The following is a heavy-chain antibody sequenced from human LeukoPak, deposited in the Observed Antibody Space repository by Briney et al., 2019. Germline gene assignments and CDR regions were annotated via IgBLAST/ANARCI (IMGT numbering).Heavy chain of an antibody. Sequence: PSETLSLTCRVSGASMKNSFWSWIRQPPGKGLEWIGYISDSGNTNYNPSLKSRVTFSIDTSKGQFYLNLRSVTAADTALYFCARNRFYLTGAYYFDPWGRGTQVTVSS. V-gene: IGHV4-59*01. J-gene: IGHJ5*02. D-gene: IGHD3-22*01. CDR2: ISDSGNT. CDR1: GASMKNSF. CDR3: ARNRFYLTGAYYFDP.